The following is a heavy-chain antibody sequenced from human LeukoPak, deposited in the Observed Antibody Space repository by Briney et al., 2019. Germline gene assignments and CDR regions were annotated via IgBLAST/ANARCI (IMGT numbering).Heavy chain of an antibody. CDR2: LRKDATYS. Sequence: PGGSLSLPCAASGFPFSSYGMYWVRQTPDKGLQWVAYLRKDATYSNYADSVRGRFTISRDNSKNTLDLQMSSLRVEDTAVYYCASGGPTRGTLVYWGQASLVTVSS. V-gene: IGHV3-30*02. CDR3: ASGGPTRGTLVY. CDR1: GFPFSSYG. D-gene: IGHD2-2*01. J-gene: IGHJ4*02.